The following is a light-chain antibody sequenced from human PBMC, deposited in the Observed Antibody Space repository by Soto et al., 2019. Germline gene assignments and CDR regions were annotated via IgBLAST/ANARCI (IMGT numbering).Light chain of an antibody. CDR2: AAS. J-gene: IGKJ2*01. V-gene: IGKV1-39*01. CDR1: QSIANV. CDR3: QQSYSNLYT. Sequence: DIQMTQSPSSLSASVGDRVTITCRASQSIANVLNWYQQTSGKAPKLLIYAASSLHDGVPSRFSGSGSGTEFTLTISSLQPGDFATYYCQQSYSNLYTFGQGTKLEI.